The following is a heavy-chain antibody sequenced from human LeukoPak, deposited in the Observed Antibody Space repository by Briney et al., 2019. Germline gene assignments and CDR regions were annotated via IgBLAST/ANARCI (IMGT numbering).Heavy chain of an antibody. CDR2: IYYSGST. J-gene: IGHJ4*02. D-gene: IGHD4-11*01. CDR1: GGSISSYY. CDR3: ARLDFSNYLNDY. V-gene: IGHV4-59*01. Sequence: SETLSLTCSVSGGSISSYYWSWIRQPPGKGLEWIGYIYYSGSTDYNPPLKSRVTISVDTSKNQFFLTLYSVTAADTAVYYCARLDFSNYLNDYWGQGTLATVSS.